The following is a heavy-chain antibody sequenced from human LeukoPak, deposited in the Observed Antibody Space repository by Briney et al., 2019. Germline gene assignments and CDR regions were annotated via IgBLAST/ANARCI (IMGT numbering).Heavy chain of an antibody. CDR3: ARDGYSYGWQAFFDY. CDR1: GGTFSSYA. D-gene: IGHD5-18*01. J-gene: IGHJ4*02. V-gene: IGHV1-69*01. CDR2: IIPIFGTA. Sequence: SVKVSCKASGGTFSSYAISWVRQAHGQGLEWMGGIIPIFGTANYAQKFQGRVTITADESTSTAYMELSSLRSEDTAVYYCARDGYSYGWQAFFDYWGQGTLVTVSS.